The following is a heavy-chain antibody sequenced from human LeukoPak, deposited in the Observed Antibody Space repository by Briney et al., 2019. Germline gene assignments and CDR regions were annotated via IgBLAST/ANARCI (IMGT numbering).Heavy chain of an antibody. CDR1: GGTFSSYA. V-gene: IGHV1-69*06. CDR2: IIPIFGTA. CDR3: ARALQRGYGDYLFDL. D-gene: IGHD4-17*01. J-gene: IGHJ2*01. Sequence: ASVKVSCKASGGTFSSYAISWVRQAPGQGLEWMGGIIPIFGTANYAQKFRGRVTITADKSTSTAYMELSSLRSEDTAVYYCARALQRGYGDYLFDLWGRGTLVTVSS.